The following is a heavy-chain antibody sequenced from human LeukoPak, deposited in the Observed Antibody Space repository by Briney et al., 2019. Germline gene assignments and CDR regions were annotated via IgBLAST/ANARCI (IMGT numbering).Heavy chain of an antibody. CDR1: GHSFSSDSF. D-gene: IGHD6-6*01. CDR2: IHERGST. J-gene: IGHJ5*02. CDR3: ARASRPSNSWFDP. Sequence: PSETLSLTCGVSGHSFSSDSFWGWIRQPPGQGLECIGSIHERGSTFYNPSLKSRVTISIDTSKNQFSLNVNSVTAADTAVYYCARASRPSNSWFDPWGQGTVVTVSS. V-gene: IGHV4-38-2*01.